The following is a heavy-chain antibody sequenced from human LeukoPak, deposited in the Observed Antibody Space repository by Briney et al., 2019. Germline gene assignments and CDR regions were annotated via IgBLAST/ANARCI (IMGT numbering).Heavy chain of an antibody. CDR1: GYTFTGYY. V-gene: IGHV1-2*02. CDR3: ARETYNWILYGMDV. J-gene: IGHJ6*02. CDR2: INPNSGGT. Sequence: ASVKVSCKASGYTFTGYYMHWGRQAPGQGLEWMGWINPNSGGTNYAQKFQGRVTMTRDTSISTAYMELSRLRSDDTAVYYCARETYNWILYGMDVWGQGTTVTVSS. D-gene: IGHD1-20*01.